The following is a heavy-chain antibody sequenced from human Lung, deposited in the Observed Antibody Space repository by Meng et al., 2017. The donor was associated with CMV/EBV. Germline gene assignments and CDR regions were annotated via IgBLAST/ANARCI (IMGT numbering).Heavy chain of an antibody. J-gene: IGHJ4*02. D-gene: IGHD2-2*02. Sequence: SVXVSCKASGGTFSTYAFSWVRQAPGQGLEWMGTIIPLVGFANYAQKFQGRVTIIADKSTSTAYMDLSSLRSEDTAIYYCARGYCSSNTCYTFGYWVQGTXVTVSS. CDR1: GGTFSTYA. CDR2: IIPLVGFA. CDR3: ARGYCSSNTCYTFGY. V-gene: IGHV1-69*04.